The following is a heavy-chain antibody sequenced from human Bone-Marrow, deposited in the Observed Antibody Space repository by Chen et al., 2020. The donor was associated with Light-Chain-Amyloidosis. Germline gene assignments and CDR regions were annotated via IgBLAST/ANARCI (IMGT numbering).Heavy chain of an antibody. CDR1: GFSFSGYA. V-gene: IGHV3-23*01. J-gene: IGHJ4*02. CDR3: ARGGYYYESGDYHGSVYFDL. CDR2: LRDSSGTT. Sequence: EVQLLESGGGLVQPGGSLRLSCAASGFSFSGYAMSWVRQAPGKGLEWVSSLRDSSGTTSYADSVKGRLTISRDNSKTTLNLQMNSLRVEDTAVYYCARGGYYYESGDYHGSVYFDLWGQGTLVTVSS. D-gene: IGHD3-22*01.